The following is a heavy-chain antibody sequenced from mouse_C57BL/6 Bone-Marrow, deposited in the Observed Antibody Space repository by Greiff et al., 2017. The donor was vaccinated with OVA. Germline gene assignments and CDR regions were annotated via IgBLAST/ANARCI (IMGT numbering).Heavy chain of an antibody. V-gene: IGHV1-59*01. J-gene: IGHJ4*01. CDR3: ARPEAMDY. Sequence: VQLQQSGAELVRPGTSVKLSCKASGYTFTSYWMHWVKQRPGQGLEWIGVIDPSDSYTNYNQKFKGKATLTVDTSSSTAYMQLSSLTSEDSAVYYCARPEAMDYWGQGTSVTVSS. CDR1: GYTFTSYW. CDR2: IDPSDSYT.